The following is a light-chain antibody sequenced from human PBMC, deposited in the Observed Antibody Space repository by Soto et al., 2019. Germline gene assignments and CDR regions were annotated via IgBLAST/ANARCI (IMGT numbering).Light chain of an antibody. J-gene: IGKJ5*01. V-gene: IGKV3-11*01. CDR2: DAS. CDR3: KQRGHWPPFT. Sequence: EVVLTQSPATLSLSPGARATLSGRASQSVSYYLAWYQQKPGQAPRLLIYDASNRATGIPATFSGSGSGTDFTLTISGLDPVDCAVYYYKQRGHWPPFTFRRGTRL. CDR1: QSVSYY.